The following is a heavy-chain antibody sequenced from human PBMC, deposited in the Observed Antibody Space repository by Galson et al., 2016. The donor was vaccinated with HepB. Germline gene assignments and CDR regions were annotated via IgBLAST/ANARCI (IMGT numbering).Heavy chain of an antibody. CDR2: LNPKSGGS. D-gene: IGHD1-14*01. V-gene: IGHV1-2*02. J-gene: IGHJ4*02. CDR1: GYTFTDYY. Sequence: SVKVSCKASGYTFTDYYIHWVRQAPGQGLEWMGWLNPKSGGSVSAQKFQGRVTMTRDTSINTAFMELNRLISDDTAVYYCAKVVAGSNPYQALDYWGQGTLVTASS. CDR3: AKVVAGSNPYQALDY.